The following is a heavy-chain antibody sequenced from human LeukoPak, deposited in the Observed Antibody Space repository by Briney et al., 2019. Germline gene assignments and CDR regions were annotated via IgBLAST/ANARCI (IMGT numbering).Heavy chain of an antibody. CDR2: VYYSGST. CDR1: GGSISRSGYY. Sequence: SETLSLTCTVSGGSISRSGYYWNWIRQHPGKGLEWIGNVYYSGSTYYNPSLKSRVTISVDTSKSQFSLKLSSVTAADTAVYYCARGSVLGTVVDYWGQGTLVTVSS. V-gene: IGHV4-31*03. J-gene: IGHJ4*02. CDR3: ARGSVLGTVVDY. D-gene: IGHD1-7*01.